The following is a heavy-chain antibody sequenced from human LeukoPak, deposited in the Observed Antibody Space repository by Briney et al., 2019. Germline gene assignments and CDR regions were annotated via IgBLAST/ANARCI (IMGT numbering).Heavy chain of an antibody. CDR2: IYYSGST. CDR1: GGSISSSNYY. Sequence: KPSETLSLTCTVSGGSISSSNYYWGWIRQPPGKGLEWIASIYYSGSTYYNPSLKSRVTISVDTSKNQLSLKLSSVTAADTAAYNYTRQTSTVSMYYFDYWEEGTLSPSRQ. J-gene: IGHJ4*01. CDR3: TRQTSTVSMYYFDY. V-gene: IGHV4-39*01. D-gene: IGHD4-17*01.